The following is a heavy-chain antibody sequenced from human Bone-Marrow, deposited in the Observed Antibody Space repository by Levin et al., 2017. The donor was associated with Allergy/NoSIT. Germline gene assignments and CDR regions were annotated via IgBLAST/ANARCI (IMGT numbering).Heavy chain of an antibody. CDR3: ARRMTVVYSMDI. CDR2: INYGGGT. CDR1: EGSLNNFY. D-gene: IGHD2-21*01. Sequence: PSETLSLTCAVHEGSLNNFYWSWIRQPPGKGLEWIGEINYGGGTNYNPSLKSRVTISLDRSNYQFSLSLRSMTAADTAVYYCARRMTVVYSMDIWGKGTTVTVSS. J-gene: IGHJ6*03. V-gene: IGHV4-34*01.